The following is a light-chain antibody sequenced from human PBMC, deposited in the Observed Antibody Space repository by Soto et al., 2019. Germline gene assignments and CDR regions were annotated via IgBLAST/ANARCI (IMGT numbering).Light chain of an antibody. CDR3: QQYGSSPPWT. J-gene: IGKJ1*01. V-gene: IGKV3-20*01. Sequence: EIVLTQSPGTLSLSPGERATLSCRASQSIGSNYLAWYQQKPGQTPRLLIYGAYSRATGIPDRFSGSGSGTDCTLTITRLEPEDFAVYYCQQYGSSPPWTFGPGTKVGIK. CDR1: QSIGSNY. CDR2: GAY.